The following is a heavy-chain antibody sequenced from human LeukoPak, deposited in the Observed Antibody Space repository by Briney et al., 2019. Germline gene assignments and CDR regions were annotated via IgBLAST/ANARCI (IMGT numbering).Heavy chain of an antibody. V-gene: IGHV4-59*08. Sequence: SETLSLTRTLSGGSINIYFWSWIRQPPGKGLEYMGHIYHSGSTNYTPSLKSRVTISVDTSQSQFSLKLSSVTAADTVVYYGARSYYYDSIGYSEPYYFDYWGQGTLVTVSS. J-gene: IGHJ4*02. CDR1: GGSINIYF. CDR3: ARSYYYDSIGYSEPYYFDY. CDR2: IYHSGST. D-gene: IGHD3-22*01.